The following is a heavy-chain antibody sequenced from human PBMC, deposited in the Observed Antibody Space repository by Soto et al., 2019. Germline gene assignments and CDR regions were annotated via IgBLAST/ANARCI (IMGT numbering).Heavy chain of an antibody. CDR3: ARRGSGWYDSFDY. Sequence: SETLSLTCAVSNGSISSSHWWSWVRQTPKKGLEWIGEIFHLGNTNYNPSLQSRVTVSMDRSNNQFFLGLTSLTAADTAVYYCARRGSGWYDSFDYWGQGTVVTVSS. CDR2: IFHLGNT. V-gene: IGHV4-4*02. D-gene: IGHD6-19*01. J-gene: IGHJ4*02. CDR1: NGSISSSHW.